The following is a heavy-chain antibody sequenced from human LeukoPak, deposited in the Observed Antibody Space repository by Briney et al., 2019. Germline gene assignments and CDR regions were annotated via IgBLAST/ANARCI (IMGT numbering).Heavy chain of an antibody. D-gene: IGHD3-22*01. Sequence: ASVKVSCKASGYTFTGYYMHWVRQAPEQGLEWMGWINPNSGGTNYAQKFQGRVTMTRDTSISTAYMELSRLRSDDTAVYYCASYYDSSGYYFGAFDIWGQGTMVTVSS. V-gene: IGHV1-2*02. CDR2: INPNSGGT. J-gene: IGHJ3*02. CDR1: GYTFTGYY. CDR3: ASYYDSSGYYFGAFDI.